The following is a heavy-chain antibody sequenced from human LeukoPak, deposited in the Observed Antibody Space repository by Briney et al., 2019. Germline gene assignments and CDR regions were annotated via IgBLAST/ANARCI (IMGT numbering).Heavy chain of an antibody. V-gene: IGHV3-23*01. D-gene: IGHD3-16*01. Sequence: PGGSLRLSCAASGLTFSSYAMSWVRQAPGKGLEWVSAISGSGGSTYYADSVKGRFTISRDNSKNTLYLQMNSLRAEDTAVYYCAPRGGNLLNLVDYWGQGTLVTVSS. CDR3: APRGGNLLNLVDY. CDR2: ISGSGGST. J-gene: IGHJ4*02. CDR1: GLTFSSYA.